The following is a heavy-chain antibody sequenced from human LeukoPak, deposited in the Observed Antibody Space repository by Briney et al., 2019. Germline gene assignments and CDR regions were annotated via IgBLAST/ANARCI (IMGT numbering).Heavy chain of an antibody. CDR2: IYYSGST. D-gene: IGHD6-19*01. V-gene: IGHV4-61*08. J-gene: IGHJ4*02. CDR3: ARVTKQWLFDY. CDR1: GGSISSGGYY. Sequence: SETLSLTCTVSGGSISSGGYYWSWIRQHPGKGLEWNGYIYYSGSTNYNPSLKSRVTISVDTSKNQFSLKLSSVTAADTAVYYCARVTKQWLFDYWGQGTLVTVSS.